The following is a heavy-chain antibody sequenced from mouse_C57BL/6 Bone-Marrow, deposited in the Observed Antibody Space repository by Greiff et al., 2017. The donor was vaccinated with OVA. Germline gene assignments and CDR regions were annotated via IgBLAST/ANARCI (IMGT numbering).Heavy chain of an antibody. CDR2: IDPSDSYT. CDR3: ARMGYYPYAMDY. CDR1: GYTFTSYW. V-gene: IGHV1-69*01. D-gene: IGHD2-3*01. J-gene: IGHJ4*01. Sequence: QVQLQQSGAELVMPGASVKLSCKASGYTFTSYWMHWVKQRPGQGLEWIGEIDPSDSYTNYNQKFKGKSTLTVDKSSSTAYMQLSSLTSEDSAVYYCARMGYYPYAMDYWGQGTSVTVSS.